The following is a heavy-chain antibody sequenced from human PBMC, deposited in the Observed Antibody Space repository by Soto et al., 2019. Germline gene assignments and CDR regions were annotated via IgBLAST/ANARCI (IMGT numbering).Heavy chain of an antibody. D-gene: IGHD3-22*01. CDR3: AKGPFGYDSSGYCTY. J-gene: IGHJ4*02. CDR2: ISWDGGST. CDR1: GFTFDDYT. V-gene: IGHV3-43*01. Sequence: GGSLRLSCAASGFTFDDYTMHWVRQAPGKGLEWVSLISWDGGSTYYADSVKGRFTISRDNSKNSLYLQMNSLRTDDTALYYCAKGPFGYDSSGYCTYWGQGTLVTVSS.